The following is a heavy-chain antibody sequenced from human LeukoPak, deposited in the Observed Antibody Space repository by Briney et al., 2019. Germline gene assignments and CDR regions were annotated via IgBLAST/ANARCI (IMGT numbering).Heavy chain of an antibody. V-gene: IGHV4-34*01. CDR1: GGSFSGYY. CDR3: ARGLRRWLQFKPFDY. J-gene: IGHJ4*02. CDR2: INHSGST. D-gene: IGHD5-12*01. Sequence: PSETLSLTCAVYGGSFSGYYWSWIRQPPGKGLERIGEINHSGSTNYNPSLKSRVTISVDTSKNQFSLKLSSVTAADTAVYYCARGLRRWLQFKPFDYWGQGTLVTVSS.